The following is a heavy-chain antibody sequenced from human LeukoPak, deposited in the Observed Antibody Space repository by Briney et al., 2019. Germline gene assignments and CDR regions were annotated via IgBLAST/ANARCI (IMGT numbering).Heavy chain of an antibody. CDR2: INTNTGIP. Sequence: ASVKVSCKASGYTFTHYAMNWVRQAPGQGLQWMGWINTNTGIPTYAQGFTGRFVFSLDTSVSTAYLQINSLKAEDTAVYYCARVSPPHTVRDVWFDPWGQGTLVTVSS. CDR3: ARVSPPHTVRDVWFDP. CDR1: GYTFTHYA. D-gene: IGHD3-16*01. V-gene: IGHV7-4-1*02. J-gene: IGHJ5*02.